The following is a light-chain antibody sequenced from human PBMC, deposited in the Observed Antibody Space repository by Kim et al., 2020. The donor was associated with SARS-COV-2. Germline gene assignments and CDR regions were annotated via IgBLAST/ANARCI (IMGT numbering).Light chain of an antibody. CDR3: SSYTGSSAV. V-gene: IGLV2-14*03. J-gene: IGLJ3*02. Sequence: PGQSITISCTGTSSDGGGYNYVSWYQQHPGKAPKLMIYDVSNRPSGVSNRFSGSKSGDTASLTISGLQAEDEADYYCSSYTGSSAVFGGGTQLTVL. CDR1: SSDGGGYNY. CDR2: DVS.